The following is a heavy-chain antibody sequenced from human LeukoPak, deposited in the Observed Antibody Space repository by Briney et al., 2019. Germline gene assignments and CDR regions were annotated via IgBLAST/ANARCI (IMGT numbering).Heavy chain of an antibody. CDR3: AKDSRSGYYYYFDY. J-gene: IGHJ4*02. D-gene: IGHD3-3*01. CDR1: GFTFSSYA. CDR2: ISGSGGST. V-gene: IGHV3-23*01. Sequence: QSGGSLRLSCAASGFTFSSYAMSWVRQAPGKGLEWVSAISGSGGSTYYADSVKGRFTISRDNSKNTLYLQMNSLRAEDTAVYYCAKDSRSGYYYYFDYWGQGTLVTVSS.